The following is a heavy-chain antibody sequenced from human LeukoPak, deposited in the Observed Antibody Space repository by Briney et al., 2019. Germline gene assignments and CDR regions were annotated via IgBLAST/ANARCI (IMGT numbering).Heavy chain of an antibody. CDR3: ARLVYYDILTGYYKGYYFDY. D-gene: IGHD3-9*01. J-gene: IGHJ4*02. CDR2: IYHSGST. CDR1: GGSISSGGYS. V-gene: IGHV4-30-2*01. Sequence: SETLSLTCAVSGGSISSGGYSWSWIRQPPGKGLEWIGYIYHSGSTYYNPSLKSRVTISVDRSKNQFSLKLSSVTAADTAVYYCARLVYYDILTGYYKGYYFDYWGQGTLVTVSS.